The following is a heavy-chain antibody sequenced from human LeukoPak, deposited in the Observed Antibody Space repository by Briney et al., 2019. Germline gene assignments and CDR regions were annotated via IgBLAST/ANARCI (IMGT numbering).Heavy chain of an antibody. CDR1: GDSISSYY. CDR2: IYYSEST. J-gene: IGHJ3*02. V-gene: IGHV4-59*01. CDR3: ARDRSRGYSYGNPNDDFDI. D-gene: IGHD5-18*01. Sequence: SETLSLTCTVSGDSISSYYWSWIRQPPGKGLEWIGYIYYSESTNYNPSLKSRVTISVDTSKNQFSLKLSSVTAADTAVYYCARDRSRGYSYGNPNDDFDIWGQGTMVTVSS.